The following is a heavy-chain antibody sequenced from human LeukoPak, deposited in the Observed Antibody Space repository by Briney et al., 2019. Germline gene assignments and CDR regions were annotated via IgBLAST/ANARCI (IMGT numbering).Heavy chain of an antibody. CDR1: GGTFSSYA. V-gene: IGHV1-69*04. CDR2: IIPILGIA. Sequence: HRASVKVSCKASGGTFSSYAISWVRQAPGQGLEWMGRIIPILGIANYAQKFQGRVTITADKSTSTAYMELSSLRSEDTAVYYCARDAANYYDSSGYLPLSWGQGTLVTVSS. CDR3: ARDAANYYDSSGYLPLS. J-gene: IGHJ4*02. D-gene: IGHD3-22*01.